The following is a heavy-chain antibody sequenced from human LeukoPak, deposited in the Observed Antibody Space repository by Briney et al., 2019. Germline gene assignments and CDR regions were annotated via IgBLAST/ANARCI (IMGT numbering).Heavy chain of an antibody. V-gene: IGHV3-23*01. Sequence: PGGSLRLSCAASGFTFNNYAMTWVRQAPGKGLKWVSAISGSGGSTYYADSVKGRFTISRDNSKNTLYLQMNSLRADDAALYYCAKVGPRDGYKEYYFDYWGQGTLVTVSS. J-gene: IGHJ4*02. D-gene: IGHD5-24*01. CDR2: ISGSGGST. CDR3: AKVGPRDGYKEYYFDY. CDR1: GFTFNNYA.